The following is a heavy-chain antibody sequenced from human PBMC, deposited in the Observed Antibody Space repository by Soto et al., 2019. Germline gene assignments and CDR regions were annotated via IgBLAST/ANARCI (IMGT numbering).Heavy chain of an antibody. J-gene: IGHJ4*02. Sequence: GGSLRLSCVASGFSFGDYGMYWVRQTPGKWLEWVADIYHDGRKKYYADSVKGRFTISRDNSKNTLYLQMNSLRAGDTAVYYCAKTVRRSGWSSYCGQGXLVTV. CDR1: GFSFGDYG. CDR3: AKTVRRSGWSSY. D-gene: IGHD6-19*01. V-gene: IGHV3-33*06. CDR2: IYHDGRKK.